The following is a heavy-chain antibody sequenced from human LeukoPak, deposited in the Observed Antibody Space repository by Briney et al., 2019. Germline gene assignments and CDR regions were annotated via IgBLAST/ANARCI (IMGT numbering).Heavy chain of an antibody. CDR3: AKDFSGIAAAEFDY. J-gene: IGHJ4*02. V-gene: IGHV3-9*01. Sequence: PGGSLRLSCAASGFTFSSYAMSWVRQAPGKGLEWVSGISWNSGSIGYADSVKGRFTISRDNAKNSLYLQMNSLRAEDTALYYCAKDFSGIAAAEFDYWGQGTLVTVSS. CDR2: ISWNSGSI. CDR1: GFTFSSYA. D-gene: IGHD6-13*01.